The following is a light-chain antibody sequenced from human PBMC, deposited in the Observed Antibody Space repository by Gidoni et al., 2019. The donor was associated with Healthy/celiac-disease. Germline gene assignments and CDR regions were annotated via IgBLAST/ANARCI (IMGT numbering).Light chain of an antibody. J-gene: IGKJ1*01. V-gene: IGKV4-1*01. CDR2: WAS. CDR1: QSVLYSSNNKNY. Sequence: DIVMTQSPDSLAGSLGERATINCKSSQSVLYSSNNKNYLAWYQQQPGQPPKLLIYWASTRESGVPDRFSGSGSGTDFTLTISSLQAEDVAVYYCQQYYSTRTFGQGTKVEIK. CDR3: QQYYSTRT.